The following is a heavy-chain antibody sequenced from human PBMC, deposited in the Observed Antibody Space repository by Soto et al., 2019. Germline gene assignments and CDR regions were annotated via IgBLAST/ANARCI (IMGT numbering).Heavy chain of an antibody. CDR2: ISWKRAAI. J-gene: IGHJ4*02. CDR1: GSTFDDYA. Sequence: EVQLVESGGGLVQPGRSLRLSCATSGSTFDDYAMHWVRQAPVKGLEWVSGISWKRAAIGYADSVRGRFSISRDNAKNSLYLQMNSLRAEDTALYYCAKGPYDSSGYYNFDYWGQGTLVTVSS. CDR3: AKGPYDSSGYYNFDY. D-gene: IGHD3-22*01. V-gene: IGHV3-9*01.